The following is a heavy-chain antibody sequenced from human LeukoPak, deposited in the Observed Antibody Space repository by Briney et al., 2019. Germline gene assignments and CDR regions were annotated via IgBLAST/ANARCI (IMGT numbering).Heavy chain of an antibody. D-gene: IGHD6-13*01. J-gene: IGHJ4*02. V-gene: IGHV3-11*04. CDR3: ARSSSWYPGDFDY. CDR1: GFSFSDYY. CDR2: ISSSGSTI. Sequence: PGGSLRLSCAASGFSFSDYYMSWIRQAPGKGLEWVSYISSSGSTIYYADSVKGRFNISRDNAKNSLYLQMNSLRAEDTAVYYCARSSSWYPGDFDYWGQGTLVTVSS.